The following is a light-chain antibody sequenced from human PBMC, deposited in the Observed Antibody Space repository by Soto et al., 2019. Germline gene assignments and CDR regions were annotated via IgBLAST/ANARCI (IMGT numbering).Light chain of an antibody. Sequence: EVVLTQSPATLSLSPGERATLSYRASQRITSYLAWYQQKPGQAPRLLIYDATNRVAGVPARFSGSRSGTDFTLTISTLQPEDFAVYYCQQRSDWQYTFGQGTKVELK. CDR3: QQRSDWQYT. CDR2: DAT. J-gene: IGKJ2*01. V-gene: IGKV3-11*01. CDR1: QRITSY.